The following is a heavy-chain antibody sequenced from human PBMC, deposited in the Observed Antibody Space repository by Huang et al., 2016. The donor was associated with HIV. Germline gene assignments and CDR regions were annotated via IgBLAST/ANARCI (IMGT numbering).Heavy chain of an antibody. J-gene: IGHJ4*02. CDR2: ISWNSANI. CDR1: GFRFDDSA. CDR3: VKGDIVGTANFFDY. D-gene: IGHD1-26*01. Sequence: EVQLVESGGNLIQTGGSLRLACAASGFRFDDSALYWVRQAPVKGLEWVASISWNSANIAYGDSVKGRFTISRDNARNSLYLQMNSLRPDDTALYYCVKGDIVGTANFFDYWGQGTQVSVSS. V-gene: IGHV3-9*01.